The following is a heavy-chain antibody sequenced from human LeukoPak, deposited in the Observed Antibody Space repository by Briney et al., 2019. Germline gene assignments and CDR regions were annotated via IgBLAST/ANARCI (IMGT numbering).Heavy chain of an antibody. CDR1: GYTFTSYY. D-gene: IGHD2-2*01. J-gene: IGHJ6*03. CDR2: INPSGGST. CDR3: ARNGYCSSTSCYSPTVGEYYYMDV. V-gene: IGHV1-46*01. Sequence: ASVRVSCKASGYTFTSYYMHWVRQAPGQGLEWMGIINPSGGSTSYAQKFQGRVTMTRDTSTSTVYMELSRLRSDDTAVYYCARNGYCSSTSCYSPTVGEYYYMDVWGKGTTVTVSS.